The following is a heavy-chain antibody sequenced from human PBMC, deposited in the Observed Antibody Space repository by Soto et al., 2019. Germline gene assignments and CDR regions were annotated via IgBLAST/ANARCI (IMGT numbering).Heavy chain of an antibody. CDR2: IYYSGST. J-gene: IGHJ6*03. CDR1: GGSISSYY. D-gene: IGHD6-6*01. Sequence: SETLSLTCTVSGGSISSYYWSWIRQPPGKGLEWIGYIYYSGSTNYNPSLKSRVTISVDTSKNQFSLKLSSVTAADTAVYYCARLSIAARDYYYYYMDVWGKGTTVTVSS. CDR3: ARLSIAARDYYYYYMDV. V-gene: IGHV4-59*01.